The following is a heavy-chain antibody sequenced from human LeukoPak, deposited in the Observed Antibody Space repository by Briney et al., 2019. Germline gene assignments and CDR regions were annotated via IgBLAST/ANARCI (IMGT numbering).Heavy chain of an antibody. CDR2: MNPNSGNT. J-gene: IGHJ4*02. V-gene: IGHV1-8*01. D-gene: IGHD2-21*02. CDR1: GYTFTSYD. Sequence: ASVKVSCKASGYTFTSYDINWVRQAPGQGLEWMGWMNPNSGNTGYAQKFQGRVTMTRNTSISTAYMELSSLRSEDTAVYYCARVKVYCGGDCYTPLDYWGQGTLVTVSS. CDR3: ARVKVYCGGDCYTPLDY.